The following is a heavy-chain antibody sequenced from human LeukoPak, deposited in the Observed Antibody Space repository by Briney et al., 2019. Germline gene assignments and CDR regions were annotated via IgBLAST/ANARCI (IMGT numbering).Heavy chain of an antibody. V-gene: IGHV1-18*01. J-gene: IGHJ4*02. CDR2: ISAYNGNT. CDR3: ARAKIDPRGGFDY. D-gene: IGHD3-16*01. Sequence: ASVKVSCKASGYSFPNYGINWVRQAPGQGLEWMGWISAYNGNTNYAQKLQGRVTMTTDTSTSTAYMELRSLRSDDTAVYYCARAKIDPRGGFDYWGQGTLVTVSS. CDR1: GYSFPNYG.